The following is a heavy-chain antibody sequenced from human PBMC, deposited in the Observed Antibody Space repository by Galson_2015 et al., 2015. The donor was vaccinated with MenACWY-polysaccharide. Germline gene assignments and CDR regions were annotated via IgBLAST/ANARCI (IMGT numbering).Heavy chain of an antibody. J-gene: IGHJ6*02. CDR1: CGPLSTRNYY. Sequence: SETPSPTLPVSCGPLSTRNYYWGWLPPAPEKGVEWIGTISFYGGTHFNPSLKSRVTISVDTSKNQFSLKLSSVTAADTAVYYCASRLAQVGIAGYGYGMDVWGQGTTVTVSS. CDR3: ASRLAQVGIAGYGYGMDV. CDR2: ISFYGGT. D-gene: IGHD2-15*01. V-gene: IGHV4-39*01.